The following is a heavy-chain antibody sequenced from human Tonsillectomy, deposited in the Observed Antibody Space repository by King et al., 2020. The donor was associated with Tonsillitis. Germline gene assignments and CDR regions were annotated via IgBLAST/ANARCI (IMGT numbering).Heavy chain of an antibody. D-gene: IGHD1-26*01. CDR2: ITWNSGRI. V-gene: IGHV3-9*01. J-gene: IGHJ6*03. Sequence: VQLVESGGGLVQPGRSLRLSCAASGFPLDDYAMHWVRHAPGKGLEWVSGITWNSGRIGYADSVKGRFTMSRDNATNSLSLQMNSLRPEDTGLYYCAKGLARYSGSYLDVWGNGTTGTVSS. CDR1: GFPLDDYA. CDR3: AKGLARYSGSYLDV.